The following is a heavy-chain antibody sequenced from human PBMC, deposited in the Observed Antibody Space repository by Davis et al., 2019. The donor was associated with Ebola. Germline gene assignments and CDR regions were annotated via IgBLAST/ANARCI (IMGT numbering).Heavy chain of an antibody. Sequence: SETLSLTCTVSGGSINNYFWSWIRQPPGKGLEWIGNIHYLGNTNYNPSLKSRVSISTDTSKDQFSLRLTSVTAADTAIYYCASGSFSAYYYYYGLDVWGQGTTVTVSS. D-gene: IGHD3-10*01. V-gene: IGHV4-59*12. CDR3: ASGSFSAYYYYYGLDV. CDR1: GGSINNYF. CDR2: IHYLGNT. J-gene: IGHJ6*02.